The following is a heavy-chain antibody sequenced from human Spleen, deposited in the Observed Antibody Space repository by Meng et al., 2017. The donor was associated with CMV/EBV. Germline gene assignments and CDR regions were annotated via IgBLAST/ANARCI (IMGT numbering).Heavy chain of an antibody. CDR3: AREDKLWTDYYYYGMDV. D-gene: IGHD5-18*01. CDR1: GFISDDYG. Sequence: GESLKISCAASGFISDDYGMGWVRQAPGKGLEWVSYISSSSSTIYYADSVKGRFTISRDNAKNSLYLQMNSLRAEDTAVYYCAREDKLWTDYYYYGMDVWGQGTTVTVSS. V-gene: IGHV3-48*04. J-gene: IGHJ6*02. CDR2: ISSSSSTI.